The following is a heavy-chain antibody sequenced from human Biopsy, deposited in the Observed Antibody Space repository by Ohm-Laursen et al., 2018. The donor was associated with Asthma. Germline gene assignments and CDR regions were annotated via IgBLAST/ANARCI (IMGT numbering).Heavy chain of an antibody. CDR2: ISWNSAAI. Sequence: SLRLSCTASGFTFDEYTMHWVRQAPGKGPEWVSGISWNSAAIGYADSVEGRFTISRDNAKNSVFLHMDSLRPEDTAFYYCAKVRSDWVITESFDYWGQGVLVTVSS. CDR1: GFTFDEYT. D-gene: IGHD3-22*01. J-gene: IGHJ4*02. CDR3: AKVRSDWVITESFDY. V-gene: IGHV3-9*01.